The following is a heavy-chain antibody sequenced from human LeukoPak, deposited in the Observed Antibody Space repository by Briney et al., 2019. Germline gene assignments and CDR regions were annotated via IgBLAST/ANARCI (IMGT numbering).Heavy chain of an antibody. V-gene: IGHV3-48*03. CDR3: AKDASSSWRWGAFDI. CDR1: GFTFSSYE. CDR2: ISSSGSTI. Sequence: GGSLRLSCAASGFTFSSYEMNWVRQAPGKGLEWVSYISSSGSTIYYADSVKGRFTISRDNAKNSLYLQMNSLRAEDTAVYYCAKDASSSWRWGAFDIWGQGTMVTVSS. D-gene: IGHD6-13*01. J-gene: IGHJ3*02.